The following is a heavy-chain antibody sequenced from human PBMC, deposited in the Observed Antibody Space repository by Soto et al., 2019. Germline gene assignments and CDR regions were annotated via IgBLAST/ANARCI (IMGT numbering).Heavy chain of an antibody. D-gene: IGHD3-22*01. CDR1: GFNVNNNS. CDR2: IYSGGNT. Sequence: GSLRRSCAASGFNVNNNSMTWVRPAQGKGLDWVSIIYSGGNTNYADSVRGRFTVSRDTSASTAYMELSSLRSEDTAVYYCARAKYYYDSSGYLYYYYGMDVWGQGTTVTVSS. J-gene: IGHJ6*02. V-gene: IGHV3-66*01. CDR3: ARAKYYYDSSGYLYYYYGMDV.